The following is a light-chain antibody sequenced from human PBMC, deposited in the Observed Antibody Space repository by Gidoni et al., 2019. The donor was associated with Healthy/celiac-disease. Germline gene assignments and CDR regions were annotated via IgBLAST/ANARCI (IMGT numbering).Light chain of an antibody. J-gene: IGKJ4*01. CDR1: QDISNY. CDR3: QQYDNRPLT. CDR2: DAS. Sequence: DIQITQSPSTLSASVGDRVTITCKASQDISNYLNWYQQKPGKAPKLLIYDASNWETGFPARFSGSGSGTDFTLTISSLQPEDIATYYCQQYDNRPLTFGGGTKVEIK. V-gene: IGKV1-33*01.